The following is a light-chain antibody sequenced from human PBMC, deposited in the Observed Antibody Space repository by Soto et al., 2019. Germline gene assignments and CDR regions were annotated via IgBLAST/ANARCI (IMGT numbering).Light chain of an antibody. V-gene: IGLV4-69*01. CDR2: LNNDGSH. CDR3: QTWGTGTHVV. CDR1: SGHSSNA. Sequence: QAVVTQSPSASASLGASVRLTCTLTSGHSSNAIAWHQQQPEKGPRFLMRLNNDGSHNKGDGIPDRFSGSSSGAERYLTISSLQSEDEADYYCQTWGTGTHVVFGGGTKLTVL. J-gene: IGLJ2*01.